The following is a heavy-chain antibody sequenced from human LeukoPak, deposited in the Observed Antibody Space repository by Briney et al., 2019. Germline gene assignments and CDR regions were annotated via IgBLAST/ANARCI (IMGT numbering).Heavy chain of an antibody. CDR2: MSYDGSNK. V-gene: IGHV3-30*18. CDR3: AKESGVYCSGGSCYLDH. Sequence: GGSLRLSCAASGFTVSWYGMHWVRQAPGKGLEWVAVMSYDGSNKYYADSLKGRFTISRDNSKNTLYLQMNSLRAEDTAVYYCAKESGVYCSGGSCYLDHWGQGTLVTVSS. D-gene: IGHD2-15*01. CDR1: GFTVSWYG. J-gene: IGHJ4*02.